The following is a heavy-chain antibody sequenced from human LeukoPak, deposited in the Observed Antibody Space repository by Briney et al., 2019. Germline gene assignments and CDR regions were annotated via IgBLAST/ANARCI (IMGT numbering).Heavy chain of an antibody. CDR1: GFTFSSYW. V-gene: IGHV3-74*01. D-gene: IGHD3-22*01. J-gene: IGHJ6*03. CDR2: FNSVGSRT. Sequence: GGSLRLSCAASGFTFSSYWMHWARQAPGKGLGWVSRFNSVGSRTSYADSVKGRFTISRDNAKNTLYLQMNSLRAEDTAVYYCARDLRYDSSGYQHYYMDVWGKGTTVTVSS. CDR3: ARDLRYDSSGYQHYYMDV.